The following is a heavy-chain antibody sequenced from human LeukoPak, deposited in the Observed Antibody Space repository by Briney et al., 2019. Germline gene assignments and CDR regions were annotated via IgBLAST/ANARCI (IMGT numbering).Heavy chain of an antibody. V-gene: IGHV1-8*01. Sequence: GASVKVSCKTSGYTFTSYDINWVRQAIGQGLEWMGWMNPNSSNTGYAQKFQGRVTMTRNTSINTAYMELSGLRSEDTAVYYCARGSWRDCSGNSCTYYFAYWGQGTLVTVSS. CDR2: MNPNSSNT. CDR1: GYTFTSYD. CDR3: ARGSWRDCSGNSCTYYFAY. D-gene: IGHD2-15*01. J-gene: IGHJ4*02.